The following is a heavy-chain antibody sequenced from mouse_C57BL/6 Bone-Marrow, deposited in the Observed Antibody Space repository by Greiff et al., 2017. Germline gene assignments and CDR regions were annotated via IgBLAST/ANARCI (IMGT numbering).Heavy chain of an antibody. J-gene: IGHJ4*01. CDR3: AREHYYGSSRYAMDY. Sequence: EVKLVESDGDLVKPGGSLKLSCAASGFTFSSYGMSWVRQTPDKRLEWVATISSGGSYTYSPDSVKGRFTISRDNAKNTLYLQMSSLKSEDTAMYYCAREHYYGSSRYAMDYWGQGTSVTVSS. CDR2: ISSGGSYT. D-gene: IGHD1-1*01. CDR1: GFTFSSYG. V-gene: IGHV5-6*01.